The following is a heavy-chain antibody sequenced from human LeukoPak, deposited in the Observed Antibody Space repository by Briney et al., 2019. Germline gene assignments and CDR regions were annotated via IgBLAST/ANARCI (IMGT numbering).Heavy chain of an antibody. Sequence: PGGSLRLSCAASGYTFSRYWMHWVRQGPGKGLVWVSRINEDGSSTSYAESVGGRFTISRDNAKNTLNLQMNSLRAEDAAVYYCTTDTFGARDSWGQGTLVTVSS. J-gene: IGHJ4*02. V-gene: IGHV3-74*01. CDR2: INEDGSST. CDR1: GYTFSRYW. D-gene: IGHD3-10*01. CDR3: TTDTFGARDS.